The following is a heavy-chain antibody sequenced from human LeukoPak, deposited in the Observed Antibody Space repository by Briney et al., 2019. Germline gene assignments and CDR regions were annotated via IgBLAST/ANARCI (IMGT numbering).Heavy chain of an antibody. Sequence: SVKVSCKASGGTFSSYAISWVRQAPGQGLEWMGGIIPIFGTANCAQKFQGRVTITTDESTSTAYMELSSLRSEDTAVYYCARDKGSGYYYFDYWGQGTLVTVSS. CDR2: IIPIFGTA. CDR1: GGTFSSYA. D-gene: IGHD3-22*01. CDR3: ARDKGSGYYYFDY. V-gene: IGHV1-69*05. J-gene: IGHJ4*02.